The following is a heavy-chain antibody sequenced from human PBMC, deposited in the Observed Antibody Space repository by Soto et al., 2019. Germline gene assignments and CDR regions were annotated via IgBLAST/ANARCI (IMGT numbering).Heavy chain of an antibody. V-gene: IGHV3-23*01. D-gene: IGHD2-15*01. CDR2: ISGSGGST. CDR3: AKSTSRRGYCSGGSCPKVGAFDI. CDR1: VFTFISYA. Sequence: PGWSLRLSCASSVFTFISYAMSWVRQAPGKGLEWVSAISGSGGSTYYADSVKGRFTISRDNSKNTLYLQMNSLRAEDTAVYYCAKSTSRRGYCSGGSCPKVGAFDIWGQGTMVTVSS. J-gene: IGHJ3*02.